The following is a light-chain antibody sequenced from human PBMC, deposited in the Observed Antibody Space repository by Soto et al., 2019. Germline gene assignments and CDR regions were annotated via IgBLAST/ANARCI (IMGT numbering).Light chain of an antibody. CDR1: QGISSY. J-gene: IGKJ4*01. CDR2: AAS. Sequence: ESQLTPSASFLSESIGDGVTITCRASQGISSYLAWYQQRPGKAPKLLIYAASTLQSGVPSRFSGSGSGTEFTLTISSLQPEDFATYYCQQFNSYPTFGGGTKVDIK. V-gene: IGKV1-9*01. CDR3: QQFNSYPT.